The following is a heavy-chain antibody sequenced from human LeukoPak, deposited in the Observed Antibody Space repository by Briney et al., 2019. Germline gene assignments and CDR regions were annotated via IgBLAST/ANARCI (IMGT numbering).Heavy chain of an antibody. J-gene: IGHJ3*02. Sequence: PGGSLRLSCAASGFTFTNYCMSWVRQAPGKGLEWVANIKQDGSEKYYVDSVKGRFTIARDNAKKSLYLQMSRLRAEDTAVYYCARYLLRGYDSSGYDAFDIWGQGTMVTVSS. CDR1: GFTFTNYC. CDR3: ARYLLRGYDSSGYDAFDI. CDR2: IKQDGSEK. V-gene: IGHV3-7*01. D-gene: IGHD6-19*01.